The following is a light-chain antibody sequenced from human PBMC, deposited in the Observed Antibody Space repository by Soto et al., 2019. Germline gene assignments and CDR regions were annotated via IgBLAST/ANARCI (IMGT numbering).Light chain of an antibody. J-gene: IGKJ5*01. CDR2: DAY. Sequence: EVVLTQSPVTLSLSPGERATLSCRASQSFRGLLAWYQQKPGQAPRLLIYDAYNRATGIPPRFSGSGSGKDFTHTISSLEPEDSAVYYCQQRHMWPITFGQGTRLEIK. CDR1: QSFRGL. CDR3: QQRHMWPIT. V-gene: IGKV3-11*01.